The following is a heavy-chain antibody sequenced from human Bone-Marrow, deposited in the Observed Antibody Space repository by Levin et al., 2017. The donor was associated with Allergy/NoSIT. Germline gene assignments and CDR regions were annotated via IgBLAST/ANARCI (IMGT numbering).Heavy chain of an antibody. CDR3: TTGVSGGEDY. V-gene: IGHV3-15*01. J-gene: IGHJ4*02. CDR2: IKSKVDGGTA. D-gene: IGHD1-14*01. CDR1: GFTFRTAW. Sequence: TGGSLRLSCAVSGFTFRTAWLTWVRQAPEKGLEWVGRIKSKVDGGTADYAAPVEGRFTISRDDSKNTLYLQLNSLEIEDTALYYCTTGVSGGEDYWGQGTLVTVSS.